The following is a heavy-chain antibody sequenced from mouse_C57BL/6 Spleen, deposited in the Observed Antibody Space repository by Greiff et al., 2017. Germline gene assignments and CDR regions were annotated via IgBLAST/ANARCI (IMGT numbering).Heavy chain of an antibody. D-gene: IGHD1-1*01. V-gene: IGHV3-6*01. CDR3: ARVSYGSSYGYFDV. CDR1: GYSITSGYY. J-gene: IGHJ1*03. CDR2: ISYDGSN. Sequence: ESGPGLVKPSQSLSLTCSVTGYSITSGYYWNWIRQFPGNKLEWMGYISYDGSNNYNPSLKNRISITRDTSKNQFFLKLNSVTTEDTATYYCARVSYGSSYGYFDVWGTGTTVTVSS.